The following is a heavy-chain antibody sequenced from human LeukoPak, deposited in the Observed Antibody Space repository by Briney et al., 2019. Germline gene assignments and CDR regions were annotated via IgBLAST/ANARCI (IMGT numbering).Heavy chain of an antibody. CDR2: IYYSGST. CDR3: ARYGSKWQQLGREAFDI. Sequence: PSETLSLTCTVSGGSISSSSYYWGWIRQPPGKGLEWIGSIYYSGSTYYNPSLKSRVTISVDTSKNQFSLKLSSVTAADTAVYYCARYGSKWQQLGREAFDIWGQGTMVTVSS. CDR1: GGSISSSSYY. J-gene: IGHJ3*02. V-gene: IGHV4-39*01. D-gene: IGHD6-13*01.